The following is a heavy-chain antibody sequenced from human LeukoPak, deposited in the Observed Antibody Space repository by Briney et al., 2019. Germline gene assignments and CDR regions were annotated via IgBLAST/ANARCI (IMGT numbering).Heavy chain of an antibody. J-gene: IGHJ3*02. V-gene: IGHV3-11*06. D-gene: IGHD1-7*01. CDR3: VSRITGTVLDAFDI. CDR1: GFTFSNYY. CDR2: ISCTGSYT. Sequence: PGETLRLSCAASGFTFSNYYMSWIRQAPGKGLEWVSYISCTGSYTHYTDSVKGRFTISRDNAKHSLYLQMNSLRAEDTAVYDCVSRITGTVLDAFDIWGQGTMVTVSS.